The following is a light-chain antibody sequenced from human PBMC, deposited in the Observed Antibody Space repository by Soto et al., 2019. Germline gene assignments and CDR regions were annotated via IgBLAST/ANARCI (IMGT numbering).Light chain of an antibody. CDR2: GAS. V-gene: IGKV3-20*01. CDR3: QQYGSSRT. Sequence: EIVLTQSPGTLSLSPGERATLSCRASQSVSSSYLAWYQQKPGQAPRLLIYGASSRATGIPDRFSGSGSGTDFTVTISRLEPEDFAVYYCQQYGSSRTFGQGTMVEIK. J-gene: IGKJ1*01. CDR1: QSVSSSY.